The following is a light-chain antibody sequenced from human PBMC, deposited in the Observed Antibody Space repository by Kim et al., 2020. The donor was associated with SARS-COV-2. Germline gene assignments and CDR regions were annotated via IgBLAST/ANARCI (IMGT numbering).Light chain of an antibody. Sequence: PGERATLSCRASQSVSSNLAWYQQKPGQAPRLLIYGASTRATGIPARFSGSGSGTEFTLTISSMQSEDFAVYYCQQYNNWPPIFTFGPGTKVDIK. CDR2: GAS. CDR1: QSVSSN. V-gene: IGKV3-15*01. J-gene: IGKJ3*01. CDR3: QQYNNWPPIFT.